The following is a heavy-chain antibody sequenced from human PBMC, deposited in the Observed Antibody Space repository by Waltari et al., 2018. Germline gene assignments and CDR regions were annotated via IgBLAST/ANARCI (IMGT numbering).Heavy chain of an antibody. CDR1: GFTFSSYA. J-gene: IGHJ4*02. CDR2: ISGGGGST. CDR3: AKDRGAARPSTVDY. Sequence: EVQLLESGGGLVQPGGSLSLSCAASGFTFSSYAMSWVRQAPGKGLEWVSAISGGGGSTDYADSVKGRFTISRDNSKNTLYLQMNSLIAEDTAVYYCAKDRGAARPSTVDYWGQGTLVTVSS. D-gene: IGHD6-6*01. V-gene: IGHV3-23*01.